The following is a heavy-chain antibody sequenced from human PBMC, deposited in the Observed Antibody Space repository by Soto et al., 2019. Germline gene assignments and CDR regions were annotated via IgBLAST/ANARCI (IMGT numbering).Heavy chain of an antibody. D-gene: IGHD3-10*01. CDR3: AKERTFGLFDC. CDR1: GFTFSSYA. V-gene: IGHV3-23*01. Sequence: EVQLLDSGGGLVQPGGSLRLSCAASGFTFSSYAMSWVRQAPGKGLEWVSTISGSGGSTYYADSVKGRFTISRDTSKNTLYLQMNSLIADDTAVYYCAKERTFGLFDCWGQGTLVTVSS. J-gene: IGHJ4*02. CDR2: ISGSGGST.